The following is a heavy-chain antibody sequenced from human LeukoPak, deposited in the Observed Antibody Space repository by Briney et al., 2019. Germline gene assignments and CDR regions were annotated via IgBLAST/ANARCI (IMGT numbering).Heavy chain of an antibody. CDR2: INHSGST. J-gene: IGHJ4*02. CDR3: ARHRSGHLFDY. V-gene: IGHV4-34*01. Sequence: PSETLSLTCAVYGGSFSGYYWSWIRQPPGKGLEWIGEINHSGSTNYNPSLKSRVTVSLDTSRNQVSLILSSVTAADTAVYYCARHRSGHLFDYWGQGTLVFVSS. CDR1: GGSFSGYY.